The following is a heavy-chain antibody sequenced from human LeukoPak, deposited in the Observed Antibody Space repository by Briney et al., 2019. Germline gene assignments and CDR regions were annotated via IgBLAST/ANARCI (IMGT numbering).Heavy chain of an antibody. Sequence: ASVKVSCKASGGTFSSYAISRVRQAPGQGLEWMGGIIPIFGTANYAQKFQGRVTITADESTSTAYMELSSLRSEDTAVYYCARDGSSGSPFFDYWGQGTLVTVSS. CDR1: GGTFSSYA. CDR2: IIPIFGTA. V-gene: IGHV1-69*13. CDR3: ARDGSSGSPFFDY. J-gene: IGHJ4*02. D-gene: IGHD3-22*01.